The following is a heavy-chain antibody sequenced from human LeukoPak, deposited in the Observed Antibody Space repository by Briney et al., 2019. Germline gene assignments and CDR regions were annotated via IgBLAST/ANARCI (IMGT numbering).Heavy chain of an antibody. CDR2: ISSSGSTI. Sequence: GGSLRLSCAASGFTFSSYSMNWVRQAPGRGLEWVSYISSSGSTIYYADSVKGRFTISRDNAKNSLYLQMNSLRAEDTAVYYCARGGTTVTLALDYWGQGTLVTVSS. D-gene: IGHD4-17*01. CDR1: GFTFSSYS. J-gene: IGHJ4*02. CDR3: ARGGTTVTLALDY. V-gene: IGHV3-48*04.